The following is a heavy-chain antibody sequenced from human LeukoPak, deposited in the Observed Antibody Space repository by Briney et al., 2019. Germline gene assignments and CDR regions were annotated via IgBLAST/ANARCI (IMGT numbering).Heavy chain of an antibody. Sequence: GGSLRLSCAASGFTFSSYWMNLVRQAPGRGVEWVGNIKQDGSEKYYVECVKGLLTISRENGKNLMYMNMNSLRAEDTAVYYCARGSAENWGDYFDYWGQGTLVTVSS. V-gene: IGHV3-7*01. CDR3: ARGSAENWGDYFDY. CDR1: GFTFSSYW. J-gene: IGHJ4*02. D-gene: IGHD7-27*01. CDR2: IKQDGSEK.